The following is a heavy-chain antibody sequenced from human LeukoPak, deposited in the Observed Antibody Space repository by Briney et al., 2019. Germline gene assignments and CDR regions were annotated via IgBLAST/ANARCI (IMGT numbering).Heavy chain of an antibody. CDR3: ARVPWAVAGTTRPAYYYYGMDV. CDR1: GGSFSGYY. CDR2: INHSGST. Sequence: KPSETLSPTCAVYGGSFSGYYWSWIRQPPGKGLEWIGEINHSGSTNYNPSLKSRVTISVDTSKNQFSLKLSSVTAADTAVYYCARVPWAVAGTTRPAYYYYGMDVWGKGTTVTVSS. V-gene: IGHV4-34*01. D-gene: IGHD6-19*01. J-gene: IGHJ6*04.